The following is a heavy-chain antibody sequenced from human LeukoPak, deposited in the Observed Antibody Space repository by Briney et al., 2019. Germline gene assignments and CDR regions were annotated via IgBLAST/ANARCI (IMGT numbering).Heavy chain of an antibody. CDR2: IYKSESI. CDR1: GGSLSGYY. D-gene: IGHD6-13*01. J-gene: IGHJ5*02. V-gene: IGHV4-4*07. CDR3: ARDRSSSCTRDWFDP. Sequence: SETLSLTCTVSGGSLSGYYWSWIRQPAGKGREWMGHIYKSESINYNPALKSRVTMSIDTSKNQFSLKLNSVTAEATAVYYCARDRSSSCTRDWFDPWGQGVLVTVSS.